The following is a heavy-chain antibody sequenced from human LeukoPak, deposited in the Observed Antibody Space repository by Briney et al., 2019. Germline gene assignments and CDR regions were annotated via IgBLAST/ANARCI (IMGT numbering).Heavy chain of an antibody. Sequence: GGSLRLSCAASGFTISSYGMSWVRQAPGKGLEWVSAISGSGGSTYYADSVKGRFTISRDNSKNTLYLQMNSLRAEDTAVYYCATHYYYYYYMDVWGKGTTVTISS. V-gene: IGHV3-23*01. CDR3: ATHYYYYYYMDV. CDR1: GFTISSYG. J-gene: IGHJ6*03. CDR2: ISGSGGST.